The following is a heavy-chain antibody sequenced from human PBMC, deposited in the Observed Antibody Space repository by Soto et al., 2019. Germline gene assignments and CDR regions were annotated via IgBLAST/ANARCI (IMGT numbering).Heavy chain of an antibody. Sequence: ASVKVSCKASGYTFTTYGISWVRQAPGQGLEWMGWISAYNGNTKYEQKVQDRVTMTTEISTSTAYMELRSLRSDDTAVYYCARDRYHYDSSGYHYRFDYRGQGTPVTAPQ. D-gene: IGHD3-22*01. CDR2: ISAYNGNT. CDR1: GYTFTTYG. J-gene: IGHJ4*02. CDR3: ARDRYHYDSSGYHYRFDY. V-gene: IGHV1-18*01.